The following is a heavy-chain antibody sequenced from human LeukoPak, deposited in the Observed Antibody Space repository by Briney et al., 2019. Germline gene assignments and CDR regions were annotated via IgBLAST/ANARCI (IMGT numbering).Heavy chain of an antibody. CDR2: IRYDRSNK. CDR1: GFTFSSYG. Sequence: GGSLRLSCAASGFTFSSYGMHWVRQAPGKGLEWVAFIRYDRSNKYYADSVKGRFTISRDNSKNTLYLQMNSLRAEDTAVYYCANRLYCSSTSCYAEGYWGQGTLVTVSS. J-gene: IGHJ4*02. V-gene: IGHV3-30*02. CDR3: ANRLYCSSTSCYAEGY. D-gene: IGHD2-2*01.